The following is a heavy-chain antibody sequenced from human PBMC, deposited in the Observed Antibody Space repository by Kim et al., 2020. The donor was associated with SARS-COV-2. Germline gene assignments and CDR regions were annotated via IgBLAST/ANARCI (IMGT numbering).Heavy chain of an antibody. D-gene: IGHD3-3*01. J-gene: IGHJ4*02. Sequence: GRVTITADESTSTAYMELSSLRSEDTAVYYCARAEIFGVVILRDPYYFDYWGQGTLVTVSS. V-gene: IGHV1-69*01. CDR3: ARAEIFGVVILRDPYYFDY.